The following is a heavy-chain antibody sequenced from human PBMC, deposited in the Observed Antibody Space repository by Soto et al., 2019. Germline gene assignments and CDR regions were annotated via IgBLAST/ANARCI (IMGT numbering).Heavy chain of an antibody. Sequence: PSETLSLTCTVSGGSISSYYWSWIRQPPGKGLGWIGYIYYSGSTNYNPSLKSRVTISVDTSKNQFSLKLSSVTAADTAVYYCARDDIGYFSGGSYDYDYDGMDVWSQGTTVTVSS. CDR1: GGSISSYY. J-gene: IGHJ6*02. D-gene: IGHD2-15*01. CDR2: IYYSGST. V-gene: IGHV4-59*01. CDR3: ARDDIGYFSGGSYDYDYDGMDV.